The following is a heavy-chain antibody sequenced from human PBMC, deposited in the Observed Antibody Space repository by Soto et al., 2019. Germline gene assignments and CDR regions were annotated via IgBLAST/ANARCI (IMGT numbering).Heavy chain of an antibody. CDR1: GFTFSTYG. CDR2: ISHDGTNK. V-gene: IGHV3-30*03. J-gene: IGHJ4*02. D-gene: IGHD3-3*01. Sequence: QVQVVESGGGVVQPGRSLRLSCAASGFTFSTYGMHWVRQAPGKGLEWVALISHDGTNKHYATSVKGRFTISRDNSKNTLFLQMDSLRAEDTAVYYCARGRGPYYDFWSGYFGWGQGTLVTVSS. CDR3: ARGRGPYYDFWSGYFG.